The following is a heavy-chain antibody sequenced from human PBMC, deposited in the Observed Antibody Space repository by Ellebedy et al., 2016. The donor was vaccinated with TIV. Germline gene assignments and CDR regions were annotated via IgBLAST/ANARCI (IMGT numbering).Heavy chain of an antibody. V-gene: IGHV3-48*04. CDR1: GFTVSSNY. J-gene: IGHJ4*02. Sequence: GESLKISCAASGFTVSSNYMSWVRQAPGKGLEWISFISSSSSTIYYADSVKGRFTISRDNAKNSLYLQMNSLRAEDSAVYYCARGGALDSWGQGTLVTVSS. CDR3: ARGGALDS. CDR2: ISSSSSTI.